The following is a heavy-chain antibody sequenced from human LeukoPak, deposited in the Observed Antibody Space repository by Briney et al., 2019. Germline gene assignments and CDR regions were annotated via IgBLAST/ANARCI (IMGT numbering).Heavy chain of an antibody. CDR1: GYTFTGYH. D-gene: IGHD2-21*02. CDR3: ARVPPTVVVTASEYYFDY. CDR2: INPNSGGT. V-gene: IGHV1-2*02. Sequence: AASVKVSCKASGYTFTGYHMHWVRQAPGQGLEWMGWINPNSGGTNYAQKFQGRVTMTRDTSISTAYMELSRLRSDDTAVYYCARVPPTVVVTASEYYFDYWGQGTLVTVSS. J-gene: IGHJ4*02.